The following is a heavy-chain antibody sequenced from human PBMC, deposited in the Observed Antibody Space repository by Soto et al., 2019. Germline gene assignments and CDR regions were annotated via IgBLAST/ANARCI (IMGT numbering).Heavy chain of an antibody. J-gene: IGHJ5*02. V-gene: IGHV1-3*01. CDR3: ARGIATGQLDP. CDR2: IDPDNGNT. CDR1: GYTFTRCT. D-gene: IGHD2-15*01. Sequence: ASVKVSCKASGYTFTRCTMNWVRQAPGQRLEWMGWIDPDNGNTKSSQKFQDRVIITRDTSASTAYMDLSSLRSEDTAVYYCARGIATGQLDPWGQGTLVTVSS.